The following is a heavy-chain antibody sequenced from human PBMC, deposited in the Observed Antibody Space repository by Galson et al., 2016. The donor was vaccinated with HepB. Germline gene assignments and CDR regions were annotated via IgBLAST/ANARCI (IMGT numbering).Heavy chain of an antibody. J-gene: IGHJ3*02. D-gene: IGHD3-10*01. CDR1: GGSVSTRGYF. V-gene: IGHV4-61*08. Sequence: SETLSLTCTVSGGSVSTRGYFWNWIRQAPGKGLEWIGYIRDTGSTIYNPSLESRVALSLDRSKSQLSLSLRSVTTEDTAVYYCVRDYFGSGRSCVAFDIWGQGTMVSVSS. CDR3: VRDYFGSGRSCVAFDI. CDR2: IRDTGST.